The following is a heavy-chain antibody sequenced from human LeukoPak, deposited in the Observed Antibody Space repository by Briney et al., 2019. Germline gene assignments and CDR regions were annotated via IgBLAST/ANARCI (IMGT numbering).Heavy chain of an antibody. J-gene: IGHJ6*03. CDR2: INSDGSST. V-gene: IGHV3-74*01. Sequence: PGGSLRLSCAASGFTFSSYWMHWVRQAPGKGLVWVSRINSDGSSTSYADSVKGRFTISRDNSKNTLYLQMNSLRAEDTAVYYCAKRETVTSPMDVWGKGTTVTVSS. D-gene: IGHD4-11*01. CDR3: AKRETVTSPMDV. CDR1: GFTFSSYW.